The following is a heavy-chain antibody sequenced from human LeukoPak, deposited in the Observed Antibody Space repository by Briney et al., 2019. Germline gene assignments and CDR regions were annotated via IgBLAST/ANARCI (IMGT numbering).Heavy chain of an antibody. Sequence: TGGSLRLSCAASGFTFSSYAMSWVRQAPGKGLEWVSAISGSGGSTYYADSVKGRFTISRDNSKNTLYLQMNSLRAENPAVYNCAKDQGLIVVVPAAIDYWGQGTLVTVSS. CDR2: ISGSGGST. CDR3: AKDQGLIVVVPAAIDY. CDR1: GFTFSSYA. J-gene: IGHJ4*02. D-gene: IGHD2-2*01. V-gene: IGHV3-23*01.